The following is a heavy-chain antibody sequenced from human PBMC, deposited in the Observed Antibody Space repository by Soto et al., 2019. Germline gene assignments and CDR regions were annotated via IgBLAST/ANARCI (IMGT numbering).Heavy chain of an antibody. D-gene: IGHD6-19*01. V-gene: IGHV1-69*13. CDR1: GGTFSSYA. CDR3: ARVGKQWLVRGLAYFDY. J-gene: IGHJ4*02. Sequence: ASVKVSCKASGGTFSSYAISWVRQAPGQGLEWMGGIIPIFGTANYAQKFQGRVTITADESTSTAYMELSSLRSEDTAVYYCARVGKQWLVRGLAYFDYWGQGTLVTVSS. CDR2: IIPIFGTA.